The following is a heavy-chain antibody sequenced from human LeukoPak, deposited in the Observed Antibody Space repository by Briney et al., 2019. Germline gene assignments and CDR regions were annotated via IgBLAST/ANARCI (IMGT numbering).Heavy chain of an antibody. CDR2: ISYDGSKK. D-gene: IGHD3-22*01. J-gene: IGHJ4*02. CDR1: GFTFNNYG. Sequence: GGSLRLSCAASGFTFNNYGIHWVRQAPGKGLEWVALISYDGSKKYYADSVKGRFTISRDNSKNTLYLQMNSLRAEDTAVYYCAKGYYYDSDGYYQHFDYWGQGTLVTVSS. V-gene: IGHV3-30*18. CDR3: AKGYYYDSDGYYQHFDY.